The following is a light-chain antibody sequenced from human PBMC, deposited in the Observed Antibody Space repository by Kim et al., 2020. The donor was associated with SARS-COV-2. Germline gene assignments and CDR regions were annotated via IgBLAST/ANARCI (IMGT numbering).Light chain of an antibody. CDR1: QFVNII. Sequence: VFPSERATLSCKASQFVNIILAWYQQKPGQAPRLLIFRESSRATSVPDRFSGSGSGTEFTLTISSLQSDDFAVYYCQQYNSWPLAFGGGAKVDI. J-gene: IGKJ4*01. CDR3: QQYNSWPLA. V-gene: IGKV3-15*01. CDR2: RES.